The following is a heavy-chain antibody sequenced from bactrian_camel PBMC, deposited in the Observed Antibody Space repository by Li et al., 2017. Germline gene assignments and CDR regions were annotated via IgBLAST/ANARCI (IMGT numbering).Heavy chain of an antibody. J-gene: IGHJ4*01. CDR2: IYTNYGAI. CDR3: AARAAVVTVCSATAEYDY. D-gene: IGHD3*01. V-gene: IGHV3S1*01. CDR1: GYSFDTKC. Sequence: VQLVESGGGSVQPGGSLTLSCVASGYSFDTKCVARFRQAPGKEREVVARIYTNYGAIVYANSVKGRFTMSRDNTRNTLYLQMNNTKPEDTAMYYCAARAAVVTVCSATAEYDYWGQGTQVTVS.